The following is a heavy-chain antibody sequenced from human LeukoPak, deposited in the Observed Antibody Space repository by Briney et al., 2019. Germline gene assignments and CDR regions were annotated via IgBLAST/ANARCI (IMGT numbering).Heavy chain of an antibody. CDR2: IIPIFGTA. D-gene: IGHD2-15*01. Sequence: ASVKVSCKASGYTFTSFHMHWVRQAPGQGLEWMGRIIPIFGTANYAQKFQGRVTITTDESTSTAYMELSSLRSEDTAVYYCARDVGYCSGGSCSIHPGGDYWGQGTLVTVSS. CDR3: ARDVGYCSGGSCSIHPGGDY. J-gene: IGHJ4*02. CDR1: GYTFTSFH. V-gene: IGHV1-69*05.